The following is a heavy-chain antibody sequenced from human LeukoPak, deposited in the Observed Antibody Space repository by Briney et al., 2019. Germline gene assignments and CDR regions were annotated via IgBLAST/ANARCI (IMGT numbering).Heavy chain of an antibody. CDR3: ARRENSGYFDY. Sequence: GGSLRLSFAASGVAVSSNYMTWVRQAPGKGLEWISVIYSGGATYYADSVKGRFTISRDDSKNTLYLQMNSLRAEDTAVYYCARRENSGYFDYWGQGTLVTVSS. D-gene: IGHD1-26*01. J-gene: IGHJ4*02. CDR2: IYSGGAT. V-gene: IGHV3-66*02. CDR1: GVAVSSNY.